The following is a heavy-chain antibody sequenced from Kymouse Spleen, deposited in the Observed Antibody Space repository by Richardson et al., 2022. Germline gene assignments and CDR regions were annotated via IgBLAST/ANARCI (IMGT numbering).Heavy chain of an antibody. D-gene: IGHD3-10*01. CDR2: ISYDGSNK. J-gene: IGHJ4*02. CDR3: AKGQGSGSYYFDY. V-gene: IGHV3-30*18. Sequence: QVQLVESGGGVVQPGRSLRLSCAASGFTFSSYGMHWVRQAPGKGLEWVAVISYDGSNKYYADSVKGRFTISRDNSKNTLYLQMNSLRAEDTAVYYCAKGQGSGSYYFDYWGQGTLVTVSS. CDR1: GFTFSSYG.